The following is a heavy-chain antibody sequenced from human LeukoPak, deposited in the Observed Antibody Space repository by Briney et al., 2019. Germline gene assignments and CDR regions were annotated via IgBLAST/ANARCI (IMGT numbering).Heavy chain of an antibody. D-gene: IGHD3-10*01. CDR3: ARQDGSGLFYFDY. Sequence: GESLQISCQGSGYSFSYYWIGWARQMPGKGLEWMGITYPGDSGTKYSPSFQGQVTISVDKSISTAYLQWSSLKASDTAIYYCARQDGSGLFYFDYWGQGTLVTVSS. CDR1: GYSFSYYW. CDR2: TYPGDSGT. J-gene: IGHJ4*02. V-gene: IGHV5-51*01.